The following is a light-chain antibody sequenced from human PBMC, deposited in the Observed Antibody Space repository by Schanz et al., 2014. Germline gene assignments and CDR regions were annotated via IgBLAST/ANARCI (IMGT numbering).Light chain of an antibody. CDR2: DVT. V-gene: IGLV2-8*01. CDR1: SSDIGRYNY. Sequence: QSALTQPPSASGSPGQSVTISCTGTSSDIGRYNYVSWYQHHPGKAPKLLIYDVTKRPSGVPDRFSGSKSGNTASLTVSGLQAEDEADYSCCSFAGTYMIFGTGTKLTVL. J-gene: IGLJ1*01. CDR3: CSFAGTYMI.